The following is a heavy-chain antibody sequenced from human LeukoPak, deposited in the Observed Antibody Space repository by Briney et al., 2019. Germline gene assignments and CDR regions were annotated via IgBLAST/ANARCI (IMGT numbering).Heavy chain of an antibody. CDR2: MNPNSGNT. J-gene: IGHJ6*03. CDR3: ARVYSSSLTYYYYYYYMDV. V-gene: IGHV1-8*01. Sequence: GASVKVSRKASGYTFTSYDINWVRQATGQGLEWMGWMNPNSGNTGYAQKFQGRVTMTRNTSISTAYMELSSLRSEDTAVYYCARVYSSSLTYYYYYYYMDVWGKGTTVTVSS. D-gene: IGHD6-6*01. CDR1: GYTFTSYD.